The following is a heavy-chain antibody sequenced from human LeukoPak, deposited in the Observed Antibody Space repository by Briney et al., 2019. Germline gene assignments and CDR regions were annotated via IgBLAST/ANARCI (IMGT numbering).Heavy chain of an antibody. V-gene: IGHV4-30-2*01. CDR3: ARRGSTTVTSNWFDP. CDR2: MYYRGSS. J-gene: IGHJ5*02. CDR1: GDPISSGGYS. D-gene: IGHD4-17*01. Sequence: SQTLSLTCAVSGDPISSGGYSWSWIRQPPGKGLEWIGYMYYRGSSYYNPSLKSRVTIEIDGSKNQLSLKLRFVTDADTAVYYCARRGSTTVTSNWFDPWGQGTLVTVSS.